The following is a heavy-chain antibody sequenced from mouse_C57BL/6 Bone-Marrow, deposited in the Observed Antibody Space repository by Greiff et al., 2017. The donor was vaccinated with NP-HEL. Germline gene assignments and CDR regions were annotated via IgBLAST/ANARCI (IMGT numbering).Heavy chain of an antibody. CDR2: INPNNGGT. J-gene: IGHJ3*01. CDR3: ARSGQLRRNWFAY. D-gene: IGHD3-2*02. V-gene: IGHV1-22*01. CDR1: GYTFTDYN. Sequence: EVQLQQSGPELVQPGASVKMSCKASGYTFTDYNMHWVQQSHGKSLEWIGYINPNNGGTSYNQKFKGKATLTVNKYSSTAYMELRSLTSEDSAVYYCARSGQLRRNWFAYWGQGTLVTVSA.